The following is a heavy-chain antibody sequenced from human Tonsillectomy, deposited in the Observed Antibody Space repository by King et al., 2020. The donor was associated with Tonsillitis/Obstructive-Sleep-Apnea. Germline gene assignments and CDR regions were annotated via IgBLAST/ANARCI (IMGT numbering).Heavy chain of an antibody. CDR2: INHSGST. V-gene: IGHV4-34*01. Sequence: QVQLQQWGAGLLKPSETLSLPCAVYGDSFSGYYWSWLRQPPGKGLEWIGEINHSGSTNYNPSLKSRVTISVDTSKNQFSLKLSSVTAADTAVYYCARGEIVVVPAATGYYYYMDVWGKGTTVTVSS. CDR3: ARGEIVVVPAATGYYYYMDV. CDR1: GDSFSGYY. J-gene: IGHJ6*03. D-gene: IGHD2-2*01.